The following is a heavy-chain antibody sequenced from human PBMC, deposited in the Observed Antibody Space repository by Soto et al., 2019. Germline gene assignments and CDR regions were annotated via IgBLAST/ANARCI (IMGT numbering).Heavy chain of an antibody. Sequence: GGSLRLSCAASGFTFSSYWMSWVRQAPGKGLEWVANIKQDGSEKYYVDYVKGRFTISRDNAKNSLYLQMNSLRAEDTAVYYCAREGVADCSGGSCYLSPWYFDYWGQGTLVTVSS. CDR2: IKQDGSEK. J-gene: IGHJ4*02. CDR1: GFTFSSYW. V-gene: IGHV3-7*01. CDR3: AREGVADCSGGSCYLSPWYFDY. D-gene: IGHD2-15*01.